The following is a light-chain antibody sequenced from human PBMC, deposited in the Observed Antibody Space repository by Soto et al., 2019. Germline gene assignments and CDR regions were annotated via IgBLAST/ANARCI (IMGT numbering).Light chain of an antibody. CDR1: SSNIGSNT. CDR2: SNN. CDR3: AAWDDSLNGRV. V-gene: IGLV1-44*01. Sequence: QSVLTQPPSASGTPGQRVTISCSGSSSNIGSNTVNWYQQLPGTAPKLLISSNNQRPSGVPDRFSGSKSGTSASLAISGLQSEDEADYYCAAWDDSLNGRVFGTGTKLTVL. J-gene: IGLJ1*01.